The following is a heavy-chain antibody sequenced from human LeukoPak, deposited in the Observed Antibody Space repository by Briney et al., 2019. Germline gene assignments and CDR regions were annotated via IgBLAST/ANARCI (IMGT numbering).Heavy chain of an antibody. CDR3: GKTDIYFNPIDY. V-gene: IGHV4-4*02. D-gene: IGHD3-9*01. J-gene: IGHJ4*02. CDR2: IHRDGRT. Sequence: SETLSLTCAVSGVSISSSEWWIWVRQPPGQGLEWIGEIHRDGRTRYNPSLQTRVTMSIDYSKNQISLEVTSVTAADTAIYYCGKTDIYFNPIDYWGPGSLVTVSS. CDR1: GVSISSSEW.